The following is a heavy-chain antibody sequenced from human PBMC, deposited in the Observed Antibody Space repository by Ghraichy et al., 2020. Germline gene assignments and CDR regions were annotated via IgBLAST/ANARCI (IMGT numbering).Heavy chain of an antibody. Sequence: SVKVSCKASGGTFSSYAISWVRQAPGQGLEWMGGIIPIFGIANYAQKFQGRVTITADKSTSTAYMELSSLRSEDTAVYYCARGPQDNYDILTGYYNGHFDYWGQGTLVTVSS. CDR3: ARGPQDNYDILTGYYNGHFDY. J-gene: IGHJ4*02. V-gene: IGHV1-69*10. D-gene: IGHD3-9*01. CDR1: GGTFSSYA. CDR2: IIPIFGIA.